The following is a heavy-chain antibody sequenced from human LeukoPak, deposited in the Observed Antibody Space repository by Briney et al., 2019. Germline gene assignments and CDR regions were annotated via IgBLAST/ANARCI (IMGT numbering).Heavy chain of an antibody. CDR2: ISNRDKDT. V-gene: IGHV3-48*03. CDR3: AREGLGYGDFDY. J-gene: IGHJ4*02. Sequence: GGSMRLSCAAYGFSVSSLKMTWVRQAPGKGLVWVSYISNRDKDTNYADSVKGRFTISRDNAKNSLYLQMNSLRAEDTAVYYCAREGLGYGDFDYWGQGTLVTVSS. D-gene: IGHD5-18*01. CDR1: GFSVSSLK.